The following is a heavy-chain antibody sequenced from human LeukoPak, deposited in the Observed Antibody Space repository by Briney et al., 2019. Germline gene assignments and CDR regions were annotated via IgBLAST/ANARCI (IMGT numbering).Heavy chain of an antibody. D-gene: IGHD6-13*01. J-gene: IGHJ4*02. CDR3: ARLEQQLAFDY. Sequence: TGGSLRLSCAASGFTFSDYDMNWVRQAPGKGLEWVAVIWYDGSNKYYADSVKGRFTISRDNSKNTLYLQMNSLRAEDTAVYYCARLEQQLAFDYWGQGTLVTVSS. CDR1: GFTFSDYD. V-gene: IGHV3-33*08. CDR2: IWYDGSNK.